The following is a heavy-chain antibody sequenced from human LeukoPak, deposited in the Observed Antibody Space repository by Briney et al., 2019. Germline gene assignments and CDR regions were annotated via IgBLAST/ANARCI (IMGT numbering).Heavy chain of an antibody. V-gene: IGHV1-18*01. CDR2: ISAYNGNT. CDR1: GYTFTSYG. Sequence: GASVKVSCKASGYTFTSYGISWVRQAPGQGLEWRGWISAYNGNTNYAQKLQGRVTMTTDTSTSTAYMELRSLRSDDTAVYYCARGSGGSWGHIYYYYYMDVWGKGTTVTISS. D-gene: IGHD2-15*01. CDR3: ARGSGGSWGHIYYYYYMDV. J-gene: IGHJ6*03.